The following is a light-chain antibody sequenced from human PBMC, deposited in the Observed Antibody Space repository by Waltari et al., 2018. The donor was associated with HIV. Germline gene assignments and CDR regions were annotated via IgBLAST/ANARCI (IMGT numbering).Light chain of an antibody. V-gene: IGLV1-44*01. CDR2: SNN. Sequence: QSVLTQSPSASGTPGQRVTISCSGSISTIGGNPVSWYQHLPGTAHKLRIYSNNQRPSGVPDRFSGSKSGTSASLAISGLQSEDEADYYCAAWDANLNGRLFGGGTKLTVL. CDR3: AAWDANLNGRL. J-gene: IGLJ2*01. CDR1: ISTIGGNP.